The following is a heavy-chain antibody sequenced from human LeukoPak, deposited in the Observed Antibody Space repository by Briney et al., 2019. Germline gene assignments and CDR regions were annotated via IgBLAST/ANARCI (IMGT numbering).Heavy chain of an antibody. J-gene: IGHJ3*02. V-gene: IGHV4-30-2*06. CDR3: ARPPTGTTDAFDI. D-gene: IGHD1-7*01. CDR2: IYHSGST. CDR1: GGSISSGVYY. Sequence: SETLSLTCTVSGGSISSGVYYWSWIRQSPGKGLEWIGYIYHSGSTYYNPSLNSRVTISVDRSKNQYSLKLSSVTAADTAVYYCARPPTGTTDAFDIWGQGTMVTVSS.